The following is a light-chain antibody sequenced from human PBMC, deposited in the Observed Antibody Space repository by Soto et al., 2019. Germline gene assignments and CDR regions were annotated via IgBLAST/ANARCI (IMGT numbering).Light chain of an antibody. CDR1: QSVSSSH. V-gene: IGKV3-20*01. CDR2: GAS. CDR3: QQYGASPRT. J-gene: IGKJ1*01. Sequence: EIVLTQSPGTLSLSPGERATLSCRASQSVSSSHLAWYQQKPGQAPRLLIYGASRRATGIPDRFTGSGSGTDFTLSISRLEPEDFAVYYCQQYGASPRTFDQGTKVEIK.